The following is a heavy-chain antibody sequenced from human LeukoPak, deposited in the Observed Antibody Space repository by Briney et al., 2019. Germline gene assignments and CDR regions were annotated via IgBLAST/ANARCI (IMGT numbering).Heavy chain of an antibody. CDR3: ARECGSGRCDYGMDV. CDR2: IKLDGSGQ. Sequence: GGALRLSCAVSGFTYSWDWMSWVRQAPGKGLEWVANIKLDGSGQNYVDSVKGPCFISRDNAKNSLNLQMNSLRGEDTAVYYCARECGSGRCDYGMDVWGKGTTVTVSS. V-gene: IGHV3-7*03. J-gene: IGHJ6*04. CDR1: GFTYSWDW. D-gene: IGHD3-10*01.